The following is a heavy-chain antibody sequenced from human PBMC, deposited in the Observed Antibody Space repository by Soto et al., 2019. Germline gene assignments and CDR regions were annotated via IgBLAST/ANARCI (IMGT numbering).Heavy chain of an antibody. V-gene: IGHV4-61*01. J-gene: IGHJ5*02. Sequence: TSETLSLTCTVSGGSVSSGSYYWSWIRQPPGKGLEWIGYIYYSGSTNYNPSLKSRVTISVDTSKNQFSLKLSSVTAADTAVYYCARGINNVVVAATPEGFWFDPWGQGTLVTVSS. D-gene: IGHD2-15*01. CDR1: GGSVSSGSYY. CDR2: IYYSGST. CDR3: ARGINNVVVAATPEGFWFDP.